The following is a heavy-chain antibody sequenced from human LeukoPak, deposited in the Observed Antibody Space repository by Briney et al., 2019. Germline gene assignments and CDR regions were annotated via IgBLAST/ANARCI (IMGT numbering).Heavy chain of an antibody. CDR2: IASDGGAK. CDR1: GFPFHDHG. J-gene: IGHJ4*02. Sequence: PGTSLRLSCVASGFPFHDHGIHWVRQAPGKGLEWVAVIASDGGAKAYADFVKGRFTLSRDNSKNTVFLQMNSLSVEDTAVYYCAREAAWGQWYFDLWGQGAPVTVSS. CDR3: AREAAWGQWYFDL. V-gene: IGHV3-30*03. D-gene: IGHD6-19*01.